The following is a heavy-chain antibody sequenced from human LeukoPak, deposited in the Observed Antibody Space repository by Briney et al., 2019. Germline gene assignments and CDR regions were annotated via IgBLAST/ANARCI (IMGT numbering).Heavy chain of an antibody. J-gene: IGHJ4*02. D-gene: IGHD6-19*01. V-gene: IGHV1-69*05. CDR2: IIPIFGTA. CDR3: ARSGSSGWYREFDY. Sequence: SVKVSCKASGGTFSSYAISWVRQAPGQGLEWMGRIIPIFGTANCAQKFQGRVTITTDESTSTAYMELSSLRSEDTAVYYCARSGSSGWYREFDYWGQGTLVTVSS. CDR1: GGTFSSYA.